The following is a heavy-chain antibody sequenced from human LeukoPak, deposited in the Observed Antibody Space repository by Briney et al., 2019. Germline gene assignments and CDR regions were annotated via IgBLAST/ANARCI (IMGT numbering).Heavy chain of an antibody. V-gene: IGHV3-30-3*01. CDR3: ARDYYGSGSYYNFDY. CDR1: GFTFIGYA. CDR2: ISYDGSNK. D-gene: IGHD3-10*01. J-gene: IGHJ4*02. Sequence: VGSLRLSCAASGFTFIGYAMHWVRQAPGKGLEWVAVISYDGSNKYYADSVKGRFTISRDNSKNTLYLQMNSLRAEDTAVYYCARDYYGSGSYYNFDYWGQGTLVTVSS.